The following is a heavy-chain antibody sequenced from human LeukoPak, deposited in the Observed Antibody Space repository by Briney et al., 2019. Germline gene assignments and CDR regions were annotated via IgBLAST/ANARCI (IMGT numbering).Heavy chain of an antibody. CDR2: IYSGGST. CDR3: ARGYYDSSGYYPYYFDY. Sequence: GGSLRLSCAASGFTVSSNYMSWVRQAPGKGLEWDSVIYSGGSTYYADSVKGRFTISRDNSKNTLYLQMNSLRAEDTAVYYCARGYYDSSGYYPYYFDYWGQGTLVTVSS. V-gene: IGHV3-53*01. D-gene: IGHD3-22*01. CDR1: GFTVSSNY. J-gene: IGHJ4*02.